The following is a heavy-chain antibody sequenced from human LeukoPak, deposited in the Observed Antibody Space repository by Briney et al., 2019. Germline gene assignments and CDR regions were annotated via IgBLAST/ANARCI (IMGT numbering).Heavy chain of an antibody. J-gene: IGHJ4*02. V-gene: IGHV1-2*02. CDR1: GYTFTGYY. CDR3: ARGLGGSGSYFLTFDY. D-gene: IGHD1-26*01. Sequence: GASVKVSCKASGYTFTGYYFHWVRQAPGQGLEWMGWINPNSGGTNYAQKFQGRVTMTTDTSTSTAYMELRSLRSDDTAVYYCARGLGGSGSYFLTFDYWGQGTLVTVSS. CDR2: INPNSGGT.